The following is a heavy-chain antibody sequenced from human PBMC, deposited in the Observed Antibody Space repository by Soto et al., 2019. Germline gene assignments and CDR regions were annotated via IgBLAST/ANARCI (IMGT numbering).Heavy chain of an antibody. J-gene: IGHJ4*02. CDR2: ISSSSSYI. Sequence: GGSLRLSCAASGFTFSSYSMNWVRQAPGKGLEWVSSISSSSSYIYYADSVKGRFTISRDNAKNSLYLQMNSLRAEDTAVYYCARFYSIRTSCTRRDYWCQGTLGTVSS. V-gene: IGHV3-21*01. CDR1: GFTFSSYS. D-gene: IGHD2-2*01. CDR3: ARFYSIRTSCTRRDY.